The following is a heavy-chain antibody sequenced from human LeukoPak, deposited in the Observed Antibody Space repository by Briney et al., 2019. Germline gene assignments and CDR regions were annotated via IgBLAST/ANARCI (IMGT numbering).Heavy chain of an antibody. CDR2: IIPILGIA. CDR1: RGTLSRTP. Sequence: SLKDSCKESRGTLSRTPIRWVREAPRQGLERMGRIIPILGIANYAQKFQGRVTITADKSTSTAYMELSSLRSEDTAVYYCAGGRTDSSSWYAFDIWGQGTMVTVSS. D-gene: IGHD6-13*01. V-gene: IGHV1-69*02. CDR3: AGGRTDSSSWYAFDI. J-gene: IGHJ3*02.